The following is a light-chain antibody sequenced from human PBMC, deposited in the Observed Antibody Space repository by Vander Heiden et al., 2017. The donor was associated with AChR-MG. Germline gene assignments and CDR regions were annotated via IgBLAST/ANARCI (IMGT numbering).Light chain of an antibody. CDR2: GAS. Sequence: EIVLTQSPGILSLSPGERVTLSCRASQSVNSNYLGWYQQKPGQAPRLLIYGASSRATGISDRFSGSGSGTDFSLTISRLEPEDVAVYYCQHYGTSRYTFGQGTKLEIK. CDR3: QHYGTSRYT. CDR1: QSVNSNY. J-gene: IGKJ2*01. V-gene: IGKV3-20*01.